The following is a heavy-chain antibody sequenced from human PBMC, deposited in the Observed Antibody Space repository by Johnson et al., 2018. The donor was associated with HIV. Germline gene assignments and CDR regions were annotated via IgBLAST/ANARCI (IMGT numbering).Heavy chain of an antibody. D-gene: IGHD3-10*01. CDR1: GFTFSSYG. V-gene: IGHV3-30*02. Sequence: LVESGGGVVQPGGSLRLSCAASGFTFSSYGMHWVRQAPGKGLEWVAFIRYDGSNKYYADSVKGRFTISRDNSKNTLYLQMNSLRAEDTAVYYCAKDYYGSGSKHDAFDIWGQGTMVTFSS. CDR2: IRYDGSNK. J-gene: IGHJ3*02. CDR3: AKDYYGSGSKHDAFDI.